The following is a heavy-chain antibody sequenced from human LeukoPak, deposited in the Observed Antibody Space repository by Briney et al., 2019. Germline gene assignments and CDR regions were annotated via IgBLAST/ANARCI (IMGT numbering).Heavy chain of an antibody. J-gene: IGHJ6*03. D-gene: IGHD2-2*02. CDR1: GYSITSGYY. CDR2: ISHTGTT. CDR3: AKAPSVPYTPYYYMDV. V-gene: IGHV4-38-2*02. Sequence: SETLSLTCTVSGYSITSGYYWGWFRQPPGKGLEWIASISHTGTTYYNPSLKSRVTISVDTSKNHFSLKLSSVTAADTAVYYCAKAPSVPYTPYYYMDVWGKGTTVTISS.